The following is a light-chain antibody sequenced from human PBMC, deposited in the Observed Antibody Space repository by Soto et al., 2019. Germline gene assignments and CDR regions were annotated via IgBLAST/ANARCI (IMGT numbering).Light chain of an antibody. CDR1: QSVSSN. CDR3: QQYNKWPPGGT. Sequence: EIVMTQSPATLSVSPGERATLSCRASQSVSSNLAWYQQKPGQAPRLLIYGASTRATGIPARFSGSGSGTEFTLTIGSLQSEDFAVYYCQQYNKWPPGGTFGGGTKVEIK. CDR2: GAS. V-gene: IGKV3-15*01. J-gene: IGKJ4*01.